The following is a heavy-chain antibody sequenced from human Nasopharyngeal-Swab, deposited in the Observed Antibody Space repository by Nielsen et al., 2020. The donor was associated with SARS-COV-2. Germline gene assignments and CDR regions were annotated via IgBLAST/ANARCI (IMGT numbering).Heavy chain of an antibody. V-gene: IGHV4-39*01. Sequence: WIRQPPGKGLEWIGSIYYRGSTYFNPSLESRVTISVDTSKNQFSLKLSSVTAADTAVYYCAADSTQRLVLKRTSFGPWGQGTLVTVSS. D-gene: IGHD6-19*01. CDR2: IYYRGST. CDR3: AADSTQRLVLKRTSFGP. J-gene: IGHJ5*02.